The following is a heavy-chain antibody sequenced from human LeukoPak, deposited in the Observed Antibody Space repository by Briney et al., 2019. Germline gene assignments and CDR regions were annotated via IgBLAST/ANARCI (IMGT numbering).Heavy chain of an antibody. V-gene: IGHV3-48*03. CDR3: ASRSYSGYDSFDY. CDR2: ISSGGSSI. D-gene: IGHD5-12*01. J-gene: IGHJ4*02. Sequence: GGSLRLSCAASGFTFSSYEMNWVRQAPGTGLEWVSYISSGGSSIYYADSVKGRFTISRDNAKNSLYLQMNSLRAEDTAVYYCASRSYSGYDSFDYWGQGTLVTVSS. CDR1: GFTFSSYE.